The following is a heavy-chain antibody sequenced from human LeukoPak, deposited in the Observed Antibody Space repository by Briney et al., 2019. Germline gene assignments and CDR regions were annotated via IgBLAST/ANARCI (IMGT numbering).Heavy chain of an antibody. CDR1: GGSISSYY. CDR3: ARERNYGYYYYYMDV. V-gene: IGHV4-4*07. CDR2: IYTSGST. Sequence: SETLSLTCTVSGGSISSYYWSWIRQPAGKGLEWIGRIYTSGSTNYNPCLKSRVTMSVDTSKNQFSLKLSSVTAADTAVYYCARERNYGYYYYYMDVWGKGTTVTVSS. J-gene: IGHJ6*03. D-gene: IGHD1-7*01.